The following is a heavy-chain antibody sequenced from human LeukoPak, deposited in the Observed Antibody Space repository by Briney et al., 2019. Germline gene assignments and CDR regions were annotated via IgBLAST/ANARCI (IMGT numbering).Heavy chain of an antibody. J-gene: IGHJ4*02. V-gene: IGHV4-59*08. CDR2: IYYSGST. D-gene: IGHD2-21*02. CDR3: ARLDCGGGCSTSNFDY. CDR1: GGSISSYY. Sequence: PSETLSLTCTVSGGSISSYYWSWIRQPPGKGLEWIGYIYYSGSTNYNPSLKSRVTISVDTSKNQFSLKLSSVTAADTAVYYCARLDCGGGCSTSNFDYWGQGTLVTVSS.